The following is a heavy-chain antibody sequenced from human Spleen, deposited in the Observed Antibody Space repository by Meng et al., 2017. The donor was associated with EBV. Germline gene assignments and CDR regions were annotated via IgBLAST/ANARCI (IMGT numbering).Heavy chain of an antibody. Sequence: QVPLQASGPGLVKPSQTLSLTCAVSGGSISSGGYYWSWIRQPPGKGLEWIGYIYYSGSTYYNPSLKSRVTISVDTSKNQFSLKLSSVTAADTAVYYCARGGRGSPFDYWGQGTLVTVSS. D-gene: IGHD2-15*01. J-gene: IGHJ4*02. CDR3: ARGGRGSPFDY. V-gene: IGHV4-30-4*01. CDR2: IYYSGST. CDR1: GGSISSGGYY.